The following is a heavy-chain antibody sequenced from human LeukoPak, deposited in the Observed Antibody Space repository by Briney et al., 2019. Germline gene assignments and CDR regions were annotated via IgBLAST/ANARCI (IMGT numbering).Heavy chain of an antibody. Sequence: GGSLRLSCEASGFTFSQYWMHWVRQAPGKGLVWVSRIDPDGSSTNYADSVKGRFTISRDNAKNTLYLQLNSLRAEDTAVYYCAREVGREYYFDYWGQGTLVTVSS. CDR3: AREVGREYYFDY. CDR2: IDPDGSST. CDR1: GFTFSQYW. V-gene: IGHV3-74*01. J-gene: IGHJ4*02.